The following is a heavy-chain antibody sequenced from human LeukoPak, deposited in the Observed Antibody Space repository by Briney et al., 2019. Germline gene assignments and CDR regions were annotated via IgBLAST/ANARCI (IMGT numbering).Heavy chain of an antibody. J-gene: IGHJ4*02. D-gene: IGHD1-1*01. CDR3: ARDRGYSAFDY. Sequence: PGGSLRLSCVASEFSFSSSWMSWVRQAPGKGLEWVANMNQDGTTKNYVDSVKGRFTISRDNAKNSLYLHMSSLRTEDTAVYYCARDRGYSAFDYWGQGTLVTVSS. CDR2: MNQDGTTK. CDR1: EFSFSSSW. V-gene: IGHV3-7*01.